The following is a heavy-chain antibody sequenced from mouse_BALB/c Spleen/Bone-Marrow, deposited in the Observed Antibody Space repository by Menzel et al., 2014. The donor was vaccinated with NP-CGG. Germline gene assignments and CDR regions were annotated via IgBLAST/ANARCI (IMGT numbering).Heavy chain of an antibody. J-gene: IGHJ2*01. CDR1: GYTFTSYY. Sequence: VQLQQSGPELVKPGASVRISCKASGYTFTSYYIHWVKQRPGQGLEWIGWTYPGNVNTKYNEKFKGKATLTADKSSSTAYMQLSSLTSEDSAVYFCARDYYGSSYLYFDYWGQGTTLTVSS. V-gene: IGHV1S56*01. CDR2: TYPGNVNT. D-gene: IGHD1-1*01. CDR3: ARDYYGSSYLYFDY.